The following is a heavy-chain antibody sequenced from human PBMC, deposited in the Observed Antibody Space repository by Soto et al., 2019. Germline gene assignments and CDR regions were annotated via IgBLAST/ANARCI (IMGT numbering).Heavy chain of an antibody. Sequence: GESLKISCKGSGYSFTSYWISWVRQMPGKGLEWMGKIDPTDSYTNYSPSFQGHVTISADKSISTAYLQWSSLKASDTAMYYCARHGAITGGYYDFWSGYSSYFDYWGQGALVTVSS. D-gene: IGHD3-3*01. CDR2: IDPTDSYT. CDR1: GYSFTSYW. V-gene: IGHV5-10-1*01. J-gene: IGHJ4*02. CDR3: ARHGAITGGYYDFWSGYSSYFDY.